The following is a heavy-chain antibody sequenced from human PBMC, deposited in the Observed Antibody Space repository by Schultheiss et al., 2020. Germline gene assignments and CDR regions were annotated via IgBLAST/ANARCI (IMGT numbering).Heavy chain of an antibody. V-gene: IGHV4-31*03. CDR1: GGSISSCGYY. J-gene: IGHJ4*02. D-gene: IGHD3-10*01. CDR3: AGDGGRADRGDY. Sequence: SETLSLTCTVSGGSISSCGYYWSWIRQHPGKGLEWIGYIYYSGSTYYNPSLKSRVTISVDTSKNQFSLKLSSVTAADTAVYYCAGDGGRADRGDYWGQGTLVTVSS. CDR2: IYYSGST.